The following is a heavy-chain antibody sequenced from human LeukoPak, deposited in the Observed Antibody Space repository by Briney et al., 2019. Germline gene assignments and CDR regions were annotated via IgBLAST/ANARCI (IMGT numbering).Heavy chain of an antibody. CDR1: GYTFTTYG. CDR2: IRGYNENT. CDR3: AREIGPRQLHLWGSAFDY. D-gene: IGHD5-18*01. J-gene: IGHJ4*02. V-gene: IGHV1-18*01. Sequence: ASVKVSCKAFGYTFTTYGISWVRQAPGQGLEWMGWIRGYNENTHYAPKFQGRLTMTRDTSTTTVYMELSSLRSEDTAMYYCAREIGPRQLHLWGSAFDYWGQGTLVTVSS.